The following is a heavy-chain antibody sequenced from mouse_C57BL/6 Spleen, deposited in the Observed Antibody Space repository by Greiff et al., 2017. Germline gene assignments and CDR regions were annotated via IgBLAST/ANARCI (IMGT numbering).Heavy chain of an antibody. CDR3: TGGSSSFDC. D-gene: IGHD1-1*01. CDR1: GYTFTDYE. CDR2: IDPETGGP. V-gene: IGHV1-15*01. Sequence: QVQLQQSGAELVRPGASVTLSCKASGYTFTDYEMHWVKQTPVHGLEWIGAIDPETGGPAYNQKFKGKAILTADKSSSTAYMELRSLTSEDSAVYYCTGGSSSFDCWGQGTTLTVSS. J-gene: IGHJ2*01.